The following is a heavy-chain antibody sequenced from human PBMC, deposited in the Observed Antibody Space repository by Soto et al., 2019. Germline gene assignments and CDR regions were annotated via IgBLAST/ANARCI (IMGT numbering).Heavy chain of an antibody. D-gene: IGHD6-19*01. Sequence: GASVKVSCKASGGTFSSYAISWVRQAPGQGLEWMGGIIPIFGTANYAQKFQGRVTITADESTSTAYMELSSLRSEDTAVYYCARDPQYSSGWYDYWGQGTLVTVSS. J-gene: IGHJ4*02. V-gene: IGHV1-69*13. CDR1: GGTFSSYA. CDR3: ARDPQYSSGWYDY. CDR2: IIPIFGTA.